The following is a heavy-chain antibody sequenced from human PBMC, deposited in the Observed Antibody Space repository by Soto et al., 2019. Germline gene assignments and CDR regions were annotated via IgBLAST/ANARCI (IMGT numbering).Heavy chain of an antibody. Sequence: QVQLVQSGAEVKKPGSSVKVSCKASGGTFSSYGISWVRQAPGQGLEWMGGIIPMFGRPNYAQKFQGRVTITADESTSTSYMELSSLRSEDTAVYYCARAGLGGSGNNWFDPWGQGTLVTVSS. J-gene: IGHJ5*02. CDR1: GGTFSSYG. CDR2: IIPMFGRP. V-gene: IGHV1-69*01. D-gene: IGHD3-10*01. CDR3: ARAGLGGSGNNWFDP.